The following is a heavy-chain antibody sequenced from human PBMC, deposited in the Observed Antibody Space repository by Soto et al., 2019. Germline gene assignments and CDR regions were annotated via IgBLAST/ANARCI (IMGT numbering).Heavy chain of an antibody. D-gene: IGHD3-22*01. V-gene: IGHV1-3*01. CDR2: INAVNGNT. J-gene: IGHJ5*01. Sequence: ASVKVSCKASGYTFTSYALHWVRQAPGQGLEWMAWINAVNGNTKYSQKFQGRLTITRDTSASTAYMELSSLRSEDTAVFFCARGLYNYDSSGYGPVTTWGFDSWGQGTLVTVSS. CDR1: GYTFTSYA. CDR3: ARGLYNYDSSGYGPVTTWGFDS.